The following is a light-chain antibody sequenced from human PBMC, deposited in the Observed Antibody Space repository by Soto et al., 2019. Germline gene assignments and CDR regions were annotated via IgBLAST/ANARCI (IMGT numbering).Light chain of an antibody. CDR1: SSNIGRNY. CDR2: SNN. V-gene: IGLV1-47*02. J-gene: IGLJ2*01. Sequence: QSVLTQPPSASGTPGQRVTISCSGSSSNIGRNYVYWYQQLPGTAPKLLIYSNNQRPSGVPDRFSGSRSGTSASLAISGLRSEDEADYHCCSYAGSDFYLLFGGGTQLTVL. CDR3: CSYAGSDFYLL.